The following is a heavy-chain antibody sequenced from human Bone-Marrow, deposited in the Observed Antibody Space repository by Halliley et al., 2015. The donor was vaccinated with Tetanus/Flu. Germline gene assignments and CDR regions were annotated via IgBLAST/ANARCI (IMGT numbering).Heavy chain of an antibody. V-gene: IGHV3-23*01. CDR3: AKCYEGRRGYCSSSSPLSP. D-gene: IGHD2-2*01. Sequence: SGSGATPYYADSVGGRFTTSRDNSKNMLYLHMDRLRVDDTAIYYCAKCYEGRRGYCSSSSPLSPWGQGTLVTVSP. CDR2: SGSGATP. J-gene: IGHJ5*02.